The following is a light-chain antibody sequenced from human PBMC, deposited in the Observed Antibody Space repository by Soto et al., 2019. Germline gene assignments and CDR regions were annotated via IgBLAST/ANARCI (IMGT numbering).Light chain of an antibody. Sequence: EIVMTQSPATLSVSPGERATLSCRASQSVSSNLAWYQQKPGQAPRLLIYGASTRATGIPARFSGSGSGTEFTLTISSLQSEDFAVYYSQQYKNCHLYTGGQGTELQL. CDR3: QQYKNCHLYT. V-gene: IGKV3-15*01. CDR2: GAS. CDR1: QSVSSN. J-gene: IGKJ2*01.